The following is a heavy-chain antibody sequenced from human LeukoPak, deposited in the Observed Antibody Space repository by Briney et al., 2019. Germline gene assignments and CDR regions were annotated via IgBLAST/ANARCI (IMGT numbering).Heavy chain of an antibody. V-gene: IGHV3-53*01. J-gene: IGHJ4*02. CDR2: IYSGGST. D-gene: IGHD6-19*01. CDR1: GFTFSNFA. CDR3: ASGIAVAGPLVF. Sequence: GGSLRLSCEASGFTFSNFAMNWVRQAPGKGLEWVSVIYSGGSTYYADSVKGRFTISRDNPKNTLYLQMNSLRAEDTAVYYCASGIAVAGPLVFWGQGTLVTVSS.